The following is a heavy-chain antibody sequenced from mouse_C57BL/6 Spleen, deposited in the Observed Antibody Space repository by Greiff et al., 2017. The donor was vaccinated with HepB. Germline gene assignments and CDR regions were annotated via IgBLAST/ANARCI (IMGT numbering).Heavy chain of an antibody. CDR3: ARQDYSSGYVEYFDY. CDR2: ISGGGGNT. J-gene: IGHJ2*01. V-gene: IGHV5-9*01. Sequence: EVLLVESGGGLVKPGGSLKLSCAASGFTFSSYTMSWVRQTPEKRLEWVATISGGGGNTYYPDSVKGRFTISRDNAKNTLYLQMSSLRSEYTALYYCARQDYSSGYVEYFDYWGQGTTLTVSS. D-gene: IGHD3-2*02. CDR1: GFTFSSYT.